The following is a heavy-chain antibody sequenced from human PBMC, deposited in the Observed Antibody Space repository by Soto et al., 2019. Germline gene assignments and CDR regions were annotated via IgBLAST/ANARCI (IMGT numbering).Heavy chain of an antibody. CDR1: GFTFSSYG. J-gene: IGHJ4*02. Sequence: QVQLVESGGGVVQPGRSLRLSCAASGFTFSSYGMQWVRQDAGKGLEWVAVIWHDGSNQYYADSVKGRFTISRDNSNNTLYLQWNSLRAEDTAVYYCARERGQIDYWGQGTLVTVSS. V-gene: IGHV3-33*01. CDR3: ARERGQIDY. CDR2: IWHDGSNQ.